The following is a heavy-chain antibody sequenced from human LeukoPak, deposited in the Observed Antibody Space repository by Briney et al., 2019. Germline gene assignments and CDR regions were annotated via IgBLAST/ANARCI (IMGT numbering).Heavy chain of an antibody. V-gene: IGHV1-18*01. CDR2: ISAYNGNT. J-gene: IGHJ4*02. CDR3: ARDGYYYDSSGYYPFWY. D-gene: IGHD3-22*01. CDR1: GYTFTSYG. Sequence: ASVKVSCKASGYTFTSYGISWVRQAPGQGLEWMGWISAYNGNTNYAQKLQGRVTMTTDTSTSTAYMELRSLRSDDTAVYYCARDGYYYDSSGYYPFWYWGKGTLVTVSS.